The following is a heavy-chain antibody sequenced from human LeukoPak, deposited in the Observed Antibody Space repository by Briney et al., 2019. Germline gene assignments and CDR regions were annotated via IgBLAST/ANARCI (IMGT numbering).Heavy chain of an antibody. CDR1: GGSISSSSYY. D-gene: IGHD6-13*01. J-gene: IGHJ5*02. Sequence: SETLSLTCTVPGGSISSSSYYWGWIRQPPGKGLEWIGSIYYSGSTYYNPSLKSRVTISVDTSKNQFSLKLSSVTAADTAVYYCARVAAVPYNWFDPWGQGTLVTVSS. V-gene: IGHV4-39*07. CDR2: IYYSGST. CDR3: ARVAAVPYNWFDP.